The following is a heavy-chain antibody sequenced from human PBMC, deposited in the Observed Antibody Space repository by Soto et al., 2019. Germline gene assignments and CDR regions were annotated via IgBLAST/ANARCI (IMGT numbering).Heavy chain of an antibody. Sequence: QVQLVESGGGVVQPGRSLRLSCAASGFTFSSYAMHWVRQAPGKGLEWVAVISYDGSNKYYADSVKGRFTISRDNSKNTLNLQMNSLRAEDTAVYYCARTAQKRSGSLLYWGQGTLVTVSS. D-gene: IGHD1-26*01. CDR1: GFTFSSYA. CDR3: ARTAQKRSGSLLY. V-gene: IGHV3-30-3*01. CDR2: ISYDGSNK. J-gene: IGHJ4*02.